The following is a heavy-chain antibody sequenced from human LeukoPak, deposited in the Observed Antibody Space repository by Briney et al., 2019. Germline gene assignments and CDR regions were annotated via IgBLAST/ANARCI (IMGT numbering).Heavy chain of an antibody. Sequence: PGGSLRLSCAASGFTFSSYGMHWVRQAPGKGLEWVAVIWYDGSNKYYADSVKRRFTISRDNSKNTLYLQMNSLRAEDTAVYYCARVRGYSGYDHPFDYWGQGTLVTVSS. CDR1: GFTFSSYG. J-gene: IGHJ4*02. V-gene: IGHV3-33*01. D-gene: IGHD5-12*01. CDR3: ARVRGYSGYDHPFDY. CDR2: IWYDGSNK.